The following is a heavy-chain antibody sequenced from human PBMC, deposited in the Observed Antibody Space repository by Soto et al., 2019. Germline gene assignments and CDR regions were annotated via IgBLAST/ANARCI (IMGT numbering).Heavy chain of an antibody. Sequence: KPSETLSLTCAVSGGAVSVYCWSWIRQPAGKGLEWIGRICFGGTTNYNPSLNSRVSMSIDSSKNHFSLQLTSVTAADTALYYCARGLSGGSANFRFDPWGQGTLVTVSS. CDR1: GGAVSVYC. D-gene: IGHD3-10*01. J-gene: IGHJ5*02. CDR3: ARGLSGGSANFRFDP. V-gene: IGHV4-4*07. CDR2: ICFGGTT.